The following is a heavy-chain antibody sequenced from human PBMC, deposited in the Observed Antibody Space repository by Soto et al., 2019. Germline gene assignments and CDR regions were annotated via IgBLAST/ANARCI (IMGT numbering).Heavy chain of an antibody. J-gene: IGHJ6*02. CDR1: GFTFNNYA. CDR3: AKINYDILTGYSAGLDV. V-gene: IGHV3-23*01. CDR2: TSGSGGSR. Sequence: SGGSLRLSCAASGFTFNNYAMSWVRQAPGKGLEWVSTTSGSGGSRYYADSVKGRFTISRDNSRNTLYLQMNSLRAEDTAVYYCAKINYDILTGYSAGLDVWGQGTTVTVSS. D-gene: IGHD3-9*01.